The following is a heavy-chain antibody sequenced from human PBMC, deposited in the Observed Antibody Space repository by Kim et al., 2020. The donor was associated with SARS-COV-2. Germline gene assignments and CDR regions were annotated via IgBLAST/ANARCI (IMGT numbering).Heavy chain of an antibody. J-gene: IGHJ4*02. V-gene: IGHV3-48*03. D-gene: IGHD3-10*01. CDR3: ARVWGYYGSGSYGTVYY. CDR1: GFTFSSYE. Sequence: GGSLRLSCAASGFTFSSYEMNWVRQAPGKGLEWVSYISSSGSTIYYADSVKGRFTISRDNAKNSLYLQMNSLRAEDTAVYYCARVWGYYGSGSYGTVYYWCQGTLFTVSS. CDR2: ISSSGSTI.